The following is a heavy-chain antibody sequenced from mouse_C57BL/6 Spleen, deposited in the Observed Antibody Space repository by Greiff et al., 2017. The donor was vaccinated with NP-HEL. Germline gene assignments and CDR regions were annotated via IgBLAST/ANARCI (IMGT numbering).Heavy chain of an antibody. D-gene: IGHD2-4*01. CDR3: ARSDDYLSYAMDY. J-gene: IGHJ4*01. V-gene: IGHV1-52*01. CDR2: IDPSDSET. CDR1: GYTFTSYW. Sequence: QVQLQQPGAELVRPGSSVKLSCKASGYTFTSYWMHWVKQRPIQGLEWIGNIDPSDSETHYNQKFKDKATLTVDKSSSTAYMQLSSLTSEDSAVYYCARSDDYLSYAMDYWGQGTSVTVSS.